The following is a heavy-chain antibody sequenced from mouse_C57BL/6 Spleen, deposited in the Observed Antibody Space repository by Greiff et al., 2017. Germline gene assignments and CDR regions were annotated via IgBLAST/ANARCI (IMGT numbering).Heavy chain of an antibody. V-gene: IGHV2-5*01. CDR2: IWRGGST. CDR3: SKTEIYYCAMDY. J-gene: IGHJ4*01. CDR1: GFSLTSYG. Sequence: QVHVKQSGPGLVQPSQSLSITCTVSGFSLTSYGVHWVRQSPGKGLEWLGVIWRGGSTDYNAAFMSRLSITKDNSKSQVFFKMNSLQADDTAIYYCSKTEIYYCAMDYWGQGTSVTVSS.